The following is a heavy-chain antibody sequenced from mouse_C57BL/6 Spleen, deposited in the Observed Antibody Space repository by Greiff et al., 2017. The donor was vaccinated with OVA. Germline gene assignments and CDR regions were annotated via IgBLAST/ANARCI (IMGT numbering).Heavy chain of an antibody. J-gene: IGHJ2*01. V-gene: IGHV1-81*01. CDR1: GYTFTSYG. CDR3: ARWGFGNYGSSPFDY. D-gene: IGHD1-1*01. CDR2: IYPRSGNT. Sequence: VKLMESGAELARPGASVKLSCKASGYTFTSYGISWVKQRTGQGLEWIGEIYPRSGNTYYNEKFKGKATLTADKSSSTAYMELRSLTSEDSAVYFCARWGFGNYGSSPFDYWGQGTTLTVSS.